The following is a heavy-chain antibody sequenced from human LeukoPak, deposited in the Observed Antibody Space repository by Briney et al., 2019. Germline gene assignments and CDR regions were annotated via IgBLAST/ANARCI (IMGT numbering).Heavy chain of an antibody. J-gene: IGHJ4*02. V-gene: IGHV3-30*04. CDR1: GFTFSSYA. D-gene: IGHD1-26*01. CDR3: ARDPDGWELSH. Sequence: QSGGSLGLSCAASGFTFSSYAMHWVRQAPGKGLEWVDYADSVKGRFTISRDNSKNTLYLQMNSLRAEDTAVYYCARDPDGWELSHWGQGTLVTVSS.